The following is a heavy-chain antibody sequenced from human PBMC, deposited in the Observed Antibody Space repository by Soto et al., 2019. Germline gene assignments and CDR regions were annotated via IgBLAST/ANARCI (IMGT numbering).Heavy chain of an antibody. D-gene: IGHD4-17*01. CDR1: GFTVNRNY. CDR3: AGVYGDFAFDAFDI. V-gene: IGHV3-53*01. Sequence: PGGSLRLSCAASGFTVNRNYLSWVRQAPGKGLEWVSFIYSAGTTSYAGSVKGRFTISRDNSKNTLYLQMNSLRAEDTAVYYCAGVYGDFAFDAFDIWGQGTMVTVSS. CDR2: IYSAGTT. J-gene: IGHJ3*02.